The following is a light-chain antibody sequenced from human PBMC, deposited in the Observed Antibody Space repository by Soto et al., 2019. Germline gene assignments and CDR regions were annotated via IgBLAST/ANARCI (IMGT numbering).Light chain of an antibody. CDR3: LQYYNFSWT. CDR2: AAF. CDR1: QDIRND. Sequence: AIQVTQSPSSLSASVGDRVTITCRASQDIRNDLAWYQQKPGQAPNLLIFAAFNLQSGVPSRFSGGGSGTHFTLTISSLQPDDFAGYFCLQYYNFSWTFGQGTKVDIK. V-gene: IGKV1-6*01. J-gene: IGKJ1*01.